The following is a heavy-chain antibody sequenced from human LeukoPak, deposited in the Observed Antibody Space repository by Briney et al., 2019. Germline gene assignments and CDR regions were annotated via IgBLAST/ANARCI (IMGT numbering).Heavy chain of an antibody. V-gene: IGHV1-24*01. Sequence: GASVKVSCKVSGYTLTELSMHWVRQAPGKGLEWMGGFDPEDGETIYAQKFQGRVTMTEDTSTDTAYMELSSLRSEDTAVYYCATVSSFMVRGVKTSGGNWFDPWGQGTLVTVSS. D-gene: IGHD3-10*01. CDR3: ATVSSFMVRGVKTSGGNWFDP. CDR1: GYTLTELS. CDR2: FDPEDGET. J-gene: IGHJ5*02.